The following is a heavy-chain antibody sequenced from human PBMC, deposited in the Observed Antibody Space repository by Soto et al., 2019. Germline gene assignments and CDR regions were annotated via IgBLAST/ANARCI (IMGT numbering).Heavy chain of an antibody. CDR1: GYTFTGYY. CDR2: INPNSGGT. CDR3: ASQDGRHNSNWSYVDH. J-gene: IGHJ4*02. V-gene: IGHV1-2*02. D-gene: IGHD1-20*01. Sequence: ASVKVSYKASGYTFTGYYMHWVRQAPGQGLEWMGWINPNSGGTNYAQKFQGRVTRTRDTSISTAYMELSRLRSDVTAVYYCASQDGRHNSNWSYVDHWGQGTLVTVSS.